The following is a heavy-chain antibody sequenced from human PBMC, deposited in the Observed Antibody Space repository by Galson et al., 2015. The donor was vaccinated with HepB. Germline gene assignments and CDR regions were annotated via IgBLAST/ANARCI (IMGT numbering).Heavy chain of an antibody. Sequence: SLRLSCAASGFTFGSYAMHWVRQAPGKGLEWVAVISYDGSNKYYADSVKGRFTISRDNSKNTLYLQMNSLRAGDTAVYYCARDSGYDLRRPFPIDYWGQGTLVTVSS. CDR3: ARDSGYDLRRPFPIDY. D-gene: IGHD5-12*01. CDR1: GFTFGSYA. CDR2: ISYDGSNK. V-gene: IGHV3-30*04. J-gene: IGHJ4*02.